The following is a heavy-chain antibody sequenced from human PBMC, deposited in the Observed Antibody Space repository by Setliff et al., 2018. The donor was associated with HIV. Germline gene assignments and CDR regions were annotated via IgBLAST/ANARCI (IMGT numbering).Heavy chain of an antibody. D-gene: IGHD7-27*01. CDR3: VRDRTHQNWGSRGYYYMDV. V-gene: IGHV1-2*02. J-gene: IGHJ6*03. CDR2: INPNSGDT. Sequence: ASVKVSCKASGYSFSDDYMHWVRQAPGQGLEWMGWINPNSGDTNYAQKFQGRVTTTRDTSISTVYMELSRLISDDTAVYYCVRDRTHQNWGSRGYYYMDVWGKGTTVTVSS. CDR1: GYSFSDDY.